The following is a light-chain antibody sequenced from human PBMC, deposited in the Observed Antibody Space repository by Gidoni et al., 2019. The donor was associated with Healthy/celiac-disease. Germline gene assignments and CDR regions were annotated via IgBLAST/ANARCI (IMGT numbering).Light chain of an antibody. CDR1: KLGDKY. CDR2: QDS. J-gene: IGLJ2*01. CDR3: QAWDSSNVV. Sequence: SYELTQPPSVSVSPGQTASITCSGAKLGDKYACWYQQKPGQSPVLVIYQDSKRPSVIPERFSGSNSGNTATLTISGTQAMDEADYYCQAWDSSNVVFGGGTKLTVL. V-gene: IGLV3-1*01.